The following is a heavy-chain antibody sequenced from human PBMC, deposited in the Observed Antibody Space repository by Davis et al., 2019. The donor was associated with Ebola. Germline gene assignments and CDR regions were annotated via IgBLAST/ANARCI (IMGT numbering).Heavy chain of an antibody. Sequence: SETLSLTCTVSGGSISSYYWSWIRQPPGKGLEWIGEINHSGSTNYNPSLKSRVTISVDTSKNQFSLKLSSVTAADTAVYYCARGGRWLPKQFYYWGQGALVTVSS. CDR3: ARGGRWLPKQFYY. V-gene: IGHV4-34*01. D-gene: IGHD5-24*01. J-gene: IGHJ4*02. CDR2: INHSGST. CDR1: GGSISSYY.